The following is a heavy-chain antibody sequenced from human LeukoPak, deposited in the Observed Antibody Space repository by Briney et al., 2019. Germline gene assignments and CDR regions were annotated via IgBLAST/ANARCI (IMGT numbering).Heavy chain of an antibody. CDR2: VNSDGSST. J-gene: IGHJ4*02. CDR1: GFTFSSYW. D-gene: IGHD3-22*01. V-gene: IGHV3-74*01. CDR3: ARGYYYDSSDYSPLGDY. Sequence: GGSLRLSCAASGFTFSSYWMHWVRQVPGEGMVWVSRVNSDGSSTTYADSVEGRFTISRDNAKNTMYLQMNSLRAEDTAVYYCARGYYYDSSDYSPLGDYWGQGTLVSVSS.